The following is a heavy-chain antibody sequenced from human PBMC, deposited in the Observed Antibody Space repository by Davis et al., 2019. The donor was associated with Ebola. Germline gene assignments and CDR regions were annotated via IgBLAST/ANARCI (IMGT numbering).Heavy chain of an antibody. V-gene: IGHV1-46*01. J-gene: IGHJ3*02. Sequence: ASVKVSCKASGYTFTSNYMHWVRQAPGQGLEWMGLIHPRDGNTIYAQRFQGRVTMTKDTATDTVDMELSSLTSDDTAVYYCAKEDESPDMWGQGTVVTVSS. CDR3: AKEDESPDM. CDR2: IHPRDGNT. CDR1: GYTFTSNY.